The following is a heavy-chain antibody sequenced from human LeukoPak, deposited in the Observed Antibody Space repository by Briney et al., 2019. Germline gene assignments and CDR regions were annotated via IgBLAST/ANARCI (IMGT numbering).Heavy chain of an antibody. J-gene: IGHJ2*01. CDR2: IHSSGST. Sequence: SETLSLTCTVSGASLNNYCWSWIRQPPGMGLEWIGYIHSSGSTNYNPSLKSRVAISIDTSKNQFSLRVNSMTAADAAVYYCARKEWELHFDLWGRGSPVTVSS. V-gene: IGHV4-59*01. CDR1: GASLNNYC. D-gene: IGHD1-26*01. CDR3: ARKEWELHFDL.